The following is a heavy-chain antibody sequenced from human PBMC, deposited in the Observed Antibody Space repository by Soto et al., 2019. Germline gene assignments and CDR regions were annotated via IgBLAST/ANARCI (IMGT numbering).Heavy chain of an antibody. Sequence: QVQLVESGEGVVQPGRSLRLSCAASGFTFSRYAMHWVRQAPGQGLGWVAVISYDGSNKYYADSVKGRFTISRENSKITLYLQMNSLRAEDTAVYYCAREYGISGTTFDYFGQGTLVTVSS. CDR3: AREYGISGTTFDY. CDR2: ISYDGSNK. D-gene: IGHD1-7*01. CDR1: GFTFSRYA. V-gene: IGHV3-30-3*01. J-gene: IGHJ4*02.